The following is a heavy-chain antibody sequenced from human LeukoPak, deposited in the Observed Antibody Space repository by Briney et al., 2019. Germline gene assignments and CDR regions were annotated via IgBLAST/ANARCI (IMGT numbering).Heavy chain of an antibody. Sequence: SETLSLTCTVSGGSISSSSYYWGWIRQPPGKGLEWIGNIYYSGSTYYNPSLKSRVTISIDTSKNQFSLKLSSVTAADTAVYYCARRVVESAVITERNWFDPWGQGTLVTVSS. CDR1: GGSISSSSYY. D-gene: IGHD4-11*01. CDR2: IYYSGST. J-gene: IGHJ5*02. V-gene: IGHV4-39*07. CDR3: ARRVVESAVITERNWFDP.